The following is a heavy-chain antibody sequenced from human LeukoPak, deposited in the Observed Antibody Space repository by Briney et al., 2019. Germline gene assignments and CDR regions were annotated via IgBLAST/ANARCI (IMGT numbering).Heavy chain of an antibody. CDR3: AKDLHAGYCSGGSCYSTPFYY. CDR2: ISGSGGST. Sequence: PGGSLRLSCAASGFTFSSYAMSWVRQAPGKGLEWVSAISGSGGSTYYADSVKGRFTISRDNSKNTLYLQMNSLRAEDTAVYYCAKDLHAGYCSGGSCYSTPFYYWGQGTLVTVSS. D-gene: IGHD2-15*01. J-gene: IGHJ4*02. V-gene: IGHV3-23*01. CDR1: GFTFSSYA.